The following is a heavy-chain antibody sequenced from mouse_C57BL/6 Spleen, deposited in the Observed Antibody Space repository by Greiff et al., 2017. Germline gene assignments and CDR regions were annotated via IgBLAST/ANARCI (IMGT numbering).Heavy chain of an antibody. V-gene: IGHV1-4*01. CDR3: ARWGDYDSMDY. J-gene: IGHJ4*01. Sequence: QVQLQQSGAELARPGASVKMSCKASGYTFTSYTMHWVKQRPGQGLGWIGYINPSSGYTKYNQKFKDKATLTADKSSSTAYMQLSSLTSEDSAVYYCARWGDYDSMDYWGQGTSVTVSS. D-gene: IGHD2-4*01. CDR2: INPSSGYT. CDR1: GYTFTSYT.